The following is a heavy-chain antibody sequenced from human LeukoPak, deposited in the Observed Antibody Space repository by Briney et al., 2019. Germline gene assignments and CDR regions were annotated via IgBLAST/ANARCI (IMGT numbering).Heavy chain of an antibody. V-gene: IGHV4-39*07. J-gene: IGHJ4*02. Sequence: SETLSLTCTVSGGSISNSNYYWGWIRQTPGKGLECIGSIFYSGRLYYNPSLKSRVTISVDTSKNQFSLKLSSVTAADTAVYYCARTRYGYYDSSGYLDYWGQGTLVTVSS. CDR1: GGSISNSNYY. D-gene: IGHD3-22*01. CDR2: IFYSGRL. CDR3: ARTRYGYYDSSGYLDY.